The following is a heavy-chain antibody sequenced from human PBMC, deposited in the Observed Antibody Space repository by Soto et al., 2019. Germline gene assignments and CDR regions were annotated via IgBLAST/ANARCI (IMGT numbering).Heavy chain of an antibody. V-gene: IGHV1-18*01. CDR1: GYTFTNYG. CDR3: GRGSITLLSAHDY. D-gene: IGHD2-2*01. J-gene: IGHJ4*02. Sequence: ALVKVSCKASGYTFTNYGINWVRQAPGQGLEWMGWISAHNGNTNYAQKVQGRVTMTADTSTSTAYLELRSLRSDDTAVYYCGRGSITLLSAHDYWGQGTLVTVSS. CDR2: ISAHNGNT.